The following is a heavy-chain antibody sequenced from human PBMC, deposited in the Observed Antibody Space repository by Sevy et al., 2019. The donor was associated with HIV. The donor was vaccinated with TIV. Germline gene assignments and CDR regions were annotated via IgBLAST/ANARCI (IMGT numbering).Heavy chain of an antibody. D-gene: IGHD2-21*01. CDR3: AREGVIYDDDGRDFDDAFDI. Sequence: GGSLGLSCAASAFSLSNYYMTWVRQAPGKGLEWVANIKQGGNEQFYLESVKGRFTISRDDSKNSVYLQMTSLRAEDTAVYYCAREGVIYDDDGRDFDDAFDIWGHGTMVTVSS. V-gene: IGHV3-7*01. CDR2: IKQGGNEQ. J-gene: IGHJ3*02. CDR1: AFSLSNYY.